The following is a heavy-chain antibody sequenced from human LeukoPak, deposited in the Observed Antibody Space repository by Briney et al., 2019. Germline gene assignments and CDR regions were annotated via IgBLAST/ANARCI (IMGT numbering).Heavy chain of an antibody. V-gene: IGHV3-9*01. Sequence: GRSLRPSCAASGFTFDDYAMHWVRQAPGKGLEWVSGISWNSGSIGYADSVKGRFTISRDNAKNSLYLQMNSLRAEDTALYYCAKGQVTGYYIGFDYWGQGTLVTVSS. CDR2: ISWNSGSI. J-gene: IGHJ4*02. CDR3: AKGQVTGYYIGFDY. CDR1: GFTFDDYA. D-gene: IGHD3-9*01.